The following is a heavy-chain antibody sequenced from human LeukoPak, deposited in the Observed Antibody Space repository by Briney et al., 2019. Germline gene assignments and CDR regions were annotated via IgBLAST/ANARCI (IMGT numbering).Heavy chain of an antibody. Sequence: GASVKVSCKASGYTFTSYYMHWVRQAPGQGLEWMGIINPSGGSTSYAQKFQGRVTMTRDMSTSTVYMELSSLRSEDTAVYYCARVESWEHNGSSQDAIDIWGQGTMVTVSS. D-gene: IGHD1-26*01. V-gene: IGHV1-46*01. CDR2: INPSGGST. CDR3: ARVESWEHNGSSQDAIDI. CDR1: GYTFTSYY. J-gene: IGHJ3*02.